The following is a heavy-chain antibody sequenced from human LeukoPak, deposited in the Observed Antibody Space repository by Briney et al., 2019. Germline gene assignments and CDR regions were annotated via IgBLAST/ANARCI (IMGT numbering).Heavy chain of an antibody. D-gene: IGHD3-10*01. CDR2: IYYSGST. CDR1: GGSISRGGYY. CDR3: ARGGSSACFNYYYYMDV. J-gene: IGHJ6*03. Sequence: SQTLSLTCTVSGGSISRGGYYWSWIRQHPGKGLEWIGYIYYSGSTYYNPSLKSRVTISVDTSKNQFSLKLSSVTAADTAVYYCARGGSSACFNYYYYMDVWGKGTTVTVSS. V-gene: IGHV4-31*03.